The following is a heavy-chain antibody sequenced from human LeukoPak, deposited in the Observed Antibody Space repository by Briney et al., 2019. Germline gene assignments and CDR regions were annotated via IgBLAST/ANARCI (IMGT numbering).Heavy chain of an antibody. Sequence: PGGSLRLSCAASGFTFSDYYMSWIRQAPGKGLECVSYISSSGSTIYYADSVKGRFTISRDNAQNSLYLQMNSLRAEDPAVYYCGYYDSSGYYDNDYWGQGTLVTVSS. J-gene: IGHJ4*02. V-gene: IGHV3-11*01. CDR1: GFTFSDYY. CDR3: GYYDSSGYYDNDY. D-gene: IGHD3-22*01. CDR2: ISSSGSTI.